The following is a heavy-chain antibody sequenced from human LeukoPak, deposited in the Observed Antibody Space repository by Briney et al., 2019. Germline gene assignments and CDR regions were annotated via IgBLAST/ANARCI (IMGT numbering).Heavy chain of an antibody. Sequence: ASMKVSCKASGYTFTGYYMHWVRQAPGQGLEWMGWINPNSGGTNYAQKFQGRVTMTRDTSISTAYMELSRLRSDDTAVYYCARGALVVVAAIGDYWGQGILVTVSS. CDR3: ARGALVVVAAIGDY. CDR1: GYTFTGYY. V-gene: IGHV1-2*02. J-gene: IGHJ4*02. CDR2: INPNSGGT. D-gene: IGHD2-15*01.